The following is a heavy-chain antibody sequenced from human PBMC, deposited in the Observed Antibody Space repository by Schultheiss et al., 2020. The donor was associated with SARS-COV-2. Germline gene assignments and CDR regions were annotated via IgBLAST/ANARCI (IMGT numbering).Heavy chain of an antibody. CDR2: IRSSGRDI. CDR3: VRDRSWWTPYNCFDL. CDR1: RLTFSTNG. Sequence: GGSLRLSCAASRLTFSTNGVDWVCQIRGKGLEFVASIRSSGRDIYYADSMQGRFTVSRDNANNSLYLQMHSLRAEDTAVYYCVRDRSWWTPYNCFDLWGRGTLVTVSS. J-gene: IGHJ5*02. D-gene: IGHD2-15*01. V-gene: IGHV3-21*01.